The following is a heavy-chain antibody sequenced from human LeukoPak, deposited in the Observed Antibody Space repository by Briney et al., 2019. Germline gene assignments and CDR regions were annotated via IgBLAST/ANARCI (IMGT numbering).Heavy chain of an antibody. V-gene: IGHV3-23*01. D-gene: IGHD3-10*01. CDR3: AKGGLWFGEFPFDY. CDR2: ISGSGGST. Sequence: QSGGSLRLSCAASGFAFSSYAMSWVRQAPGKGLEWVSAISGSGGSTYYADSVKGRFTISRDNSKNTLYLQMNSLRAEDTAVYYCAKGGLWFGEFPFDYWGQGTLVTVSS. CDR1: GFAFSSYA. J-gene: IGHJ4*02.